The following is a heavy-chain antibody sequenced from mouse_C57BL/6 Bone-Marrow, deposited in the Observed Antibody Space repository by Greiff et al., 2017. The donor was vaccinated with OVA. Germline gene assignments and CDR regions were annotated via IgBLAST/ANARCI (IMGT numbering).Heavy chain of an antibody. V-gene: IGHV1-53*01. CDR1: GYTFTSYW. D-gene: IGHD1-2*01. Sequence: VQLQQPGTELVKPGASVKLSCKASGYTFTSYWMHWVKQRPGQGLEWIGNINPSNGGTNYNEKFKSKATLTVDKSSSTAYMQLSSLTSEDSAVYYGARSGLLRRGYYFDYWGQGTTLTVSS. CDR3: ARSGLLRRGYYFDY. J-gene: IGHJ2*01. CDR2: INPSNGGT.